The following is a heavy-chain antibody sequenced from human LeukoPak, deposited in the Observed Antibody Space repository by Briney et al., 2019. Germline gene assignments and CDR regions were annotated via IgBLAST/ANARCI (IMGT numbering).Heavy chain of an antibody. Sequence: GGSLRLSCAASGFIFSNFWMSWVRQAPGKGLEWVAGIKQDGSEKFYVDSVKGRLTISRDNAKNSLYLQMNFLRTEVTALYYCARTRGETYFDYWGQGTLVTVSS. J-gene: IGHJ4*02. D-gene: IGHD2-21*01. CDR3: ARTRGETYFDY. CDR2: IKQDGSEK. CDR1: GFIFSNFW. V-gene: IGHV3-7*01.